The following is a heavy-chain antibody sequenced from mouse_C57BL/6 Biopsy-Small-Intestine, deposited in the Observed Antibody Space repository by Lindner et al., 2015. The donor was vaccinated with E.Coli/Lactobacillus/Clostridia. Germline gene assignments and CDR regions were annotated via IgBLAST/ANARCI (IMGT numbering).Heavy chain of an antibody. D-gene: IGHD2-1*01. Sequence: VQLQESGPELVKPGASVKISCKASGYSFTGYYMNWVKQSPEKSLEWIGEINPSTGGTTYNQKFKAKATLTVDKSSSTAYMQLKSLTSEDSVVYYCARIWKLGYFDVWGTGTTVTVSS. CDR1: GYSFTGYY. CDR3: ARIWKLGYFDV. J-gene: IGHJ1*03. V-gene: IGHV1-42*01. CDR2: INPSTGGT.